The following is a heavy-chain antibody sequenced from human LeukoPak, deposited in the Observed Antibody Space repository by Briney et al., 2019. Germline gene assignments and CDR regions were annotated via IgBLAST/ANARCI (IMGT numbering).Heavy chain of an antibody. CDR2: INPNSGGT. CDR1: GYTFTGYY. Sequence: ASVKVSCKASGYTFTGYYMHWVRQAPGQGLEWMGRINPNSGGTNYAQKFQGRVTMTRDTSISTAYMELSRLRSDDTAVYYCARLTVAGTDFDYWGQGTLVTVSS. V-gene: IGHV1-2*02. CDR3: ARLTVAGTDFDY. D-gene: IGHD6-19*01. J-gene: IGHJ4*02.